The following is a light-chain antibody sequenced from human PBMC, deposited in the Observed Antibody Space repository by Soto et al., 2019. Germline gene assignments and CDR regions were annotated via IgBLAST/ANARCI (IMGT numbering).Light chain of an antibody. Sequence: EIVVTQSPATLSLSPGERATLSCRASQSVSSHLAWYQQKPGQAPRLLIDDASNRATGIPARFSGSGSGTDFTLTISSVEPEDSAVYYCQQRAKWWTFGQGTKVEVK. V-gene: IGKV3-11*01. CDR1: QSVSSH. J-gene: IGKJ1*01. CDR3: QQRAKWWT. CDR2: DAS.